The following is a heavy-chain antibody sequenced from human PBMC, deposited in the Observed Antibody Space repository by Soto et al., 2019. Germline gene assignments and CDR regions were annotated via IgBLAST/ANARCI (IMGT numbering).Heavy chain of an antibody. CDR3: ARDPQLYSGGRYFDN. V-gene: IGHV3-30-3*01. CDR1: GFTFSSYA. CDR2: ISYDGSNK. J-gene: IGHJ4*02. D-gene: IGHD6-19*01. Sequence: GGSPRLSCAASGFTFSSYAMHWARQAPGKGLEWVAVISYDGSNKYYADSVKGRFTISRDNSKNTLYLQMNSLRAEDTAVCYWARDPQLYSGGRYFDNGARGTLVTVSS.